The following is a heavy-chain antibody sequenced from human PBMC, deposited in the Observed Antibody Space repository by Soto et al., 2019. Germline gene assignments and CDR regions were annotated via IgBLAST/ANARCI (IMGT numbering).Heavy chain of an antibody. J-gene: IGHJ6*03. D-gene: IGHD3-3*01. CDR1: GFTFSSYW. CDR3: ARDLIFGVDYYYYYMDV. CDR2: IKQDGSEK. V-gene: IGHV3-7*01. Sequence: EVQLVESGGGLVQPGGSLRLSCAASGFTFSSYWMSWVRQAPGKGLEWVANIKQDGSEKYYVDSVKGRFTISRDNAKNSLYLQMNSLSAEDTAVYYCARDLIFGVDYYYYYMDVWGKGTTVTVSS.